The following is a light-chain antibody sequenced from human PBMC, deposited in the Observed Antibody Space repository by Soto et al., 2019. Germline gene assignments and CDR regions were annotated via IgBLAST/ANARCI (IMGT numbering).Light chain of an antibody. V-gene: IGKV1-5*01. CDR1: QSISSW. J-gene: IGKJ4*01. CDR3: QQYNSYRLT. CDR2: DAS. Sequence: DIQMTQSSSTLSASVGDRVTITCRASQSISSWLAWYQQKPGKAPKLLIYDASSLESGVPSRFSGSGSGTEFTLTISSLQPDDFATYYCQQYNSYRLTFGGGTKVEIK.